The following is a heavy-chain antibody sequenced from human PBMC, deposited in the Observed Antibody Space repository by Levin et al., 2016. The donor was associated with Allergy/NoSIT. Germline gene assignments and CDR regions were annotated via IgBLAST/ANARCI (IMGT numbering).Heavy chain of an antibody. J-gene: IGHJ4*02. CDR2: IYYTGST. Sequence: SETLSLTCTVSGGSISSISYYWGWIRQPPGKGLEWIGSIYYTGSTYYNPSLKSRVTMSVDTSRNQFSLKLSSVTAADTAVYYCARDQGWSESSGVYYPLHYWGQGTLVTVSS. V-gene: IGHV4-39*02. CDR3: ARDQGWSESSGVYYPLHY. CDR1: GGSISSISYY. D-gene: IGHD3-22*01.